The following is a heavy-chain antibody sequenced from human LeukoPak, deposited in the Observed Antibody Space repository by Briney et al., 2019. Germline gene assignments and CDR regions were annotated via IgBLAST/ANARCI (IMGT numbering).Heavy chain of an antibody. CDR2: IYYSGST. CDR3: ARGGFLDPFDP. J-gene: IGHJ5*02. CDR1: GGSISGYY. Sequence: SETLSLTCTVSGGSISGYYWSWIRQPPGKGLEWIGFIYYSGSTKHNPSLKSRVTISVDTSKNQFSLRLSSVTAADTAVYYCARGGFLDPFDPWGQGTLVTVSS. D-gene: IGHD1-1*01. V-gene: IGHV4-59*01.